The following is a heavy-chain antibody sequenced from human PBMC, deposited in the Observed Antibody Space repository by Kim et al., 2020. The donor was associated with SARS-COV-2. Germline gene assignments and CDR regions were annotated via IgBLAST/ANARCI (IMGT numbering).Heavy chain of an antibody. CDR2: INTNTVTP. V-gene: IGHV7-4-1*02. CDR1: EYTFTSYT. D-gene: IGHD2-2*01. CDR3: ARIGSRLPASAFNY. J-gene: IGHJ4*02. Sequence: ASVKVSCKTFEYTFTSYTMNWMRQAPGQGLEWRVRINTNTVTPTYAKGLTGRFVFSLDTSVSTAYLQISSLKSADTAFYYGARIGSRLPASAFNYWGQGTLVSFPS.